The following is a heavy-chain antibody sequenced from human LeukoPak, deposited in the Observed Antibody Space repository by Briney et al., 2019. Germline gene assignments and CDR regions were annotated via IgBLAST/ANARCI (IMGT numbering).Heavy chain of an antibody. CDR2: ISSSGSTI. CDR1: GFTFSSYE. D-gene: IGHD4-23*01. J-gene: IGHJ4*02. Sequence: GGSLRLSCAASGFTFSSYEMNWVRQAPGKGLEWVSYISSSGSTIYYADSVKGRFTISRDNAKNSLYLQMNSLRAEDTAVYYCARGTMVATHDYWGQGTLVTVSS. V-gene: IGHV3-48*03. CDR3: ARGTMVATHDY.